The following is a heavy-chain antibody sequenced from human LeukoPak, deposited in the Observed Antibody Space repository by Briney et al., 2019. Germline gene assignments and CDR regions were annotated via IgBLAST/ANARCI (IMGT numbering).Heavy chain of an antibody. CDR2: IRSKAYGGTT. D-gene: IGHD2-8*01. Sequence: PGGSLRLSCTASGSTFGDYAMSWVRQAPGKGLEWVSFIRSKAYGGTTEYAASVKGRFTISRDDSKSIAFLQMNSLKTEDTAVYYCTRELGYCTNGVCYRAYYFGYWGQGTLVTVSS. V-gene: IGHV3-49*04. CDR3: TRELGYCTNGVCYRAYYFGY. CDR1: GSTFGDYA. J-gene: IGHJ4*02.